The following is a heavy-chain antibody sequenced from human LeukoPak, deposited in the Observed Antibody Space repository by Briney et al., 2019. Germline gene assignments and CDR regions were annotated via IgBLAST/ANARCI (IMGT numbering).Heavy chain of an antibody. D-gene: IGHD6-13*01. J-gene: IGHJ6*04. V-gene: IGHV3-21*01. CDR2: ISSSSSYI. CDR1: GFTFSSYS. Sequence: KPGGPLRLSCAASGFTFSSYSMNWVRKAPGKGLEWVSSISSSSSYIYYADSVKGRFTISRDNAKNSLYLQMNSLRAEDTAVYYCARVVTAAGPWQYYGMDVWGKGTTVTVSS. CDR3: ARVVTAAGPWQYYGMDV.